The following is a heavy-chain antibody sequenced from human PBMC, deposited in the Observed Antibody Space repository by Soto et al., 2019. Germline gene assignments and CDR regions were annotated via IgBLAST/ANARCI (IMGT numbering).Heavy chain of an antibody. CDR2: ISYDGNSR. CDR1: AFTFRSYA. V-gene: IGHV3-30-3*01. D-gene: IGHD2-8*01. Sequence: PGGSLRLSCAASAFTFRSYAMHWVRQAPGKGLEWVAVISYDGNSRDYAESVKGRFTISRDNSENKLYLQMNSLRSDDTAVYYCARDLGEMYAIWGQGALVTVSS. J-gene: IGHJ4*02. CDR3: ARDLGEMYAI.